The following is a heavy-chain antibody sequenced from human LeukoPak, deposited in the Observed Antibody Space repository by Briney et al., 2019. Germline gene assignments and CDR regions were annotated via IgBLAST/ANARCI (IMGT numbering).Heavy chain of an antibody. V-gene: IGHV3-7*01. D-gene: IGHD5-18*01. J-gene: IGHJ4*02. Sequence: PGGSLRLSCAASGFTFSSYEMNWVRQSPGKGLEWVANIRQDGGEKYYVDSVKGRFTISRDNAKNSLYLEMNSLRAEDTGVYFCASDLKYSYGFDFWGQGTRVTVSS. CDR3: ASDLKYSYGFDF. CDR1: GFTFSSYE. CDR2: IRQDGGEK.